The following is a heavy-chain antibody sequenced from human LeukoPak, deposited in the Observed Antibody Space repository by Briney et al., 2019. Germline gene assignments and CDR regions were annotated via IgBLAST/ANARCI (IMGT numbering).Heavy chain of an antibody. J-gene: IGHJ4*02. D-gene: IGHD5-24*01. CDR2: IYYSGST. CDR1: GGSISSYY. CDR3: ARGEMATIDY. V-gene: IGHV4-59*01. Sequence: SETLSLTCTVSGGSISSYYWSWIRQPPGKGLEWIGYIYYSGSTNYNPSLKSRVTISVDTSKNQFSPKLSSVTAADTAVYYCARGEMATIDYWGQGTLVTVSS.